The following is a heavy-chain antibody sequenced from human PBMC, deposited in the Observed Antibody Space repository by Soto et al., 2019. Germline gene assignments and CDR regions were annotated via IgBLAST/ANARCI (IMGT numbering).Heavy chain of an antibody. V-gene: IGHV3-49*03. Sequence: EVQLVESGGGLVQPGRSLRLSCTGSGFTFGDYFMNWIRQAPGKGLEWVGFIRSESYGGTTEYAASVKGRVTISRDDSKRIAYLQINSLKTEDTAVYYCTRVGAGYISGMDFWCQGTLVSVSS. D-gene: IGHD3-10*01. CDR3: TRVGAGYISGMDF. CDR2: IRSESYGGTT. CDR1: GFTFGDYF. J-gene: IGHJ4*02.